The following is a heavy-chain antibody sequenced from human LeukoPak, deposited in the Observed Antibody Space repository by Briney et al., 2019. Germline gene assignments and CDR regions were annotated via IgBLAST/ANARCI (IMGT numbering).Heavy chain of an antibody. D-gene: IGHD4-11*01. Sequence: ASVKVSCKASGYTFTSYGISWVRQAPGQGLEWMGWISAYNGNTNYAQKLQGRVTVTTDISTSTAYMELRSLRSDDTAVYYCARGPQTTVTTPYYYYGMDVWGQGTTVTVSS. V-gene: IGHV1-18*01. CDR3: ARGPQTTVTTPYYYYGMDV. CDR1: GYTFTSYG. J-gene: IGHJ6*02. CDR2: ISAYNGNT.